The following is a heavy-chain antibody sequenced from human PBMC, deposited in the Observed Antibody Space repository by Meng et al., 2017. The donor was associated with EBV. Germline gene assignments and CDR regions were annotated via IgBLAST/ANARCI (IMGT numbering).Heavy chain of an antibody. V-gene: IGHV4-61*01. Sequence: QVQLQESGPGLVXPXXXXXLTXTVSGASVSGGTYHWSWIRQPPGKELEWIGYIYDGGTTIYNPSLKSRVTISVDASKNQFSLKLSSLTTADTAVYYCAKSRSSTPGVVDYWGQGTLVTVSS. J-gene: IGHJ4*02. CDR1: GASVSGGTYH. CDR2: IYDGGTT. CDR3: AKSRSSTPGVVDY. D-gene: IGHD3-10*01.